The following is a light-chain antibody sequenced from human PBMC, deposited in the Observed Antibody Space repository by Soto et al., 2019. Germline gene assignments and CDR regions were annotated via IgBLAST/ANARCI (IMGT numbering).Light chain of an antibody. Sequence: QSVLTQPPSASGSPGQSVTISCTGTNSVVGGYNYVSWYQQHPGKAPKLMIYEVSKRPSGVPDRFSGSKSGNTASLTVSGLEAEDEADYYCSSYAGSNREVFGTGTKLTVL. CDR1: NSVVGGYNY. J-gene: IGLJ1*01. CDR3: SSYAGSNREV. V-gene: IGLV2-8*01. CDR2: EVS.